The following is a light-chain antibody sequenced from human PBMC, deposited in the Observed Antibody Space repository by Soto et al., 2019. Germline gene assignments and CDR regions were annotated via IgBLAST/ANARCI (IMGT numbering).Light chain of an antibody. V-gene: IGKV3-15*01. CDR2: GAS. J-gene: IGKJ5*01. CDR3: QQYDNWPPIT. CDR1: QTISTN. Sequence: MTQSPSTLSGSVGDRVTITCRASQTISTNLAWYQQKPGQSPRLLIYGASTRAAGIPARFRGSRSGTEFTLTISSLLSEDFAVYYCQQYDNWPPITFGQGTRLEIK.